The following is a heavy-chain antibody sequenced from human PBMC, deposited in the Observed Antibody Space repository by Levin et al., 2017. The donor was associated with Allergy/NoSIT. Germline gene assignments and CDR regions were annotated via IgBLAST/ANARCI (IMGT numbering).Heavy chain of an antibody. J-gene: IGHJ4*02. CDR2: ISSSSSYI. Sequence: GESLKISCAASGFTFSSYSMNWVRQAPGKGLEWVSSISSSSSYIYYADSVKGRFTISRDNAKNSLYLQMNSLRAEDTAVYYCARDLPQDYWGQGTLVTVSS. CDR1: GFTFSSYS. CDR3: ARDLPQDY. V-gene: IGHV3-21*01.